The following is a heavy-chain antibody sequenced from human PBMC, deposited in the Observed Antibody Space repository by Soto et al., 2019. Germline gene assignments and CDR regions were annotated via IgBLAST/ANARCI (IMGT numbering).Heavy chain of an antibody. CDR2: IYYSGST. CDR1: GGSISSGGYY. Sequence: QVQLQESGPGLVKPSQTLSLTCTVSGGSISSGGYYWSWIRQHPGKGLEWIGYIYYSGSTYYNPSSKSRVTISVDTSENQVSLKLSSVTAADTAVYYCARRTYYYDSSGYYTRADAFDIWGQGTMVTVSS. D-gene: IGHD3-22*01. V-gene: IGHV4-31*03. CDR3: ARRTYYYDSSGYYTRADAFDI. J-gene: IGHJ3*02.